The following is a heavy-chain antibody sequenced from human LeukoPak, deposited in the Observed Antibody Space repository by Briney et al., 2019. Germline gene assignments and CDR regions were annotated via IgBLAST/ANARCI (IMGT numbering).Heavy chain of an antibody. Sequence: ASVKVSCKASGYTFTGYYVHWVRQAPGQGLEWMGWINPNSGGTNYAQKFQGRATMTRDTSISTAYMDLSRLRSDDTAFYYCARGGAAAGTEWFDPWGQGTLVTVSS. CDR2: INPNSGGT. CDR1: GYTFTGYY. D-gene: IGHD6-13*01. J-gene: IGHJ5*02. CDR3: ARGGAAAGTEWFDP. V-gene: IGHV1-2*02.